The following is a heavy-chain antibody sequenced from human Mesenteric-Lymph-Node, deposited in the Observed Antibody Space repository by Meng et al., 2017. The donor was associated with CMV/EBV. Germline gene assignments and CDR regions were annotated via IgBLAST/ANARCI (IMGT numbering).Heavy chain of an antibody. V-gene: IGHV3-7*01. D-gene: IGHD2-21*01. CDR2: IKQDGRTT. J-gene: IGHJ4*02. CDR3: ASLWGGGY. CDR1: GFTFSSYA. Sequence: GESLKISCAASGFTFSSYAMHWVRQAPGKGLEWVADIKQDGRTTYYAASVRGRFTISRDNAKKSLYLQMKNVRVEDTSVYYCASLWGGGYWGQGTLVTVSS.